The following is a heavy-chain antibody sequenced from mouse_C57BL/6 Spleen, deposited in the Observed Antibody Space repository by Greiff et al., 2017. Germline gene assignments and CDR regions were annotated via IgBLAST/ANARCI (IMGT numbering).Heavy chain of an antibody. D-gene: IGHD1-1*01. V-gene: IGHV1-69*01. Sequence: QVQLQQPGAELVMPGASVKLSCKASGYPFTSYWLHWVKQRPGQGLAWIGEIDPSDSYTNYNQKFKGKSTLTVDTSSSTAYMQLSSLTSEDSAVYYWARNCCSISYWYFDVWGTGTTVTVSS. CDR1: GYPFTSYW. J-gene: IGHJ1*03. CDR3: ARNCCSISYWYFDV. CDR2: IDPSDSYT.